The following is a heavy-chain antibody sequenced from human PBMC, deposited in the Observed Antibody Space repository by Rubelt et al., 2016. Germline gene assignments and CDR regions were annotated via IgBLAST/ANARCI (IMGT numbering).Heavy chain of an antibody. J-gene: IGHJ6*03. CDR2: ISAYNGNT. CDR3: ARVAAAGTRDMDV. V-gene: IGHV1-18*01. Sequence: GLEWMGWISAYNGNTNFAENLQGRVTMTTDTSTSTAYMQLRSLRSNDTAVYYCARVAAAGTRDMDVWGKGTTVTVSS. D-gene: IGHD6-13*01.